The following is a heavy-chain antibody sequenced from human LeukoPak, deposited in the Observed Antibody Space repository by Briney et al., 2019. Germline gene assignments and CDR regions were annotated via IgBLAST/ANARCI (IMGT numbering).Heavy chain of an antibody. Sequence: HPGGSLRLSCAASGFTFSSSAMSWVRQVPGKGLEWVSGISASGGSTYYADSVRGRFTISRDNSKNTLYVQMNSLRAEDTAVYYCARDRVGATDYFDYWGQGTLVTVSS. D-gene: IGHD1-26*01. J-gene: IGHJ4*02. CDR1: GFTFSSSA. CDR3: ARDRVGATDYFDY. V-gene: IGHV3-23*01. CDR2: ISASGGST.